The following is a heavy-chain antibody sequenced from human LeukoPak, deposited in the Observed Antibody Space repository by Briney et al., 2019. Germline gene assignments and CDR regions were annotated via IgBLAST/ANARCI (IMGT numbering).Heavy chain of an antibody. D-gene: IGHD3-22*01. J-gene: IGHJ4*02. CDR1: GGSIRSHY. CDR3: ARDRGDYDGSGYYGYFDY. Sequence: SETLSLTCTVSGGSIRSHYWSWIRQPPGKGLEWIGYIYYSGSTNYNPSLKSRVTISVDTSKNQFSLKLSSVTAADTAVYYCARDRGDYDGSGYYGYFDYWGQGALVTVSS. CDR2: IYYSGST. V-gene: IGHV4-59*11.